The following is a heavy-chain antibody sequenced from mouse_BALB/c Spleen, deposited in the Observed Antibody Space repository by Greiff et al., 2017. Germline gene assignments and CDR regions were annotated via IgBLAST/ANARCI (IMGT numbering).Heavy chain of an antibody. CDR2: INPGSGGT. V-gene: IGHV1-54*03. CDR3: ARSGDYGSSSLFDY. Sequence: VQLQQSGAELVRPGTSVKVSCKASGYAFTNYLIEWVKQRPGQGLEWIGVINPGSGGTNYNEKFKGKATLTADKSSSTAYMQLSSLTSDDSAVYFGARSGDYGSSSLFDYWGQGTTLTVSS. D-gene: IGHD1-1*01. J-gene: IGHJ2*01. CDR1: GYAFTNYL.